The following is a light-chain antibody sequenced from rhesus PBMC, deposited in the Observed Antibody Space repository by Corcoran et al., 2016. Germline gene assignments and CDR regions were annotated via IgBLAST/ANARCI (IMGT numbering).Light chain of an antibody. CDR3: QHYYSTPWT. CDR1: QGITND. V-gene: IGKV1-25*01. CDR2: EAS. J-gene: IGKJ1*01. Sequence: DIQMTQSPSSLSASVGDRVTITCRASQGITNDLAWYQQKPGEKPKLLIYEASSLQSGIPSRFSGSGSGTDFTLTISSLQSEDFATYYCQHYYSTPWTFGQGTKVEIK.